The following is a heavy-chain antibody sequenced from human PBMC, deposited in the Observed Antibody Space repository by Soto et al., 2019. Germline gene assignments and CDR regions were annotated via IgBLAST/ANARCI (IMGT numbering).Heavy chain of an antibody. CDR3: ARLPDVMVRESYFDS. J-gene: IGHJ4*02. D-gene: IGHD3-10*01. CDR2: VHYTGQT. Sequence: SEPLSLTCFVSGVYIGITAHHWGGSRQPPGKGFGWIGIVHYTGQTYYNPSLKSRVTVSVDTSQNQFSLRLTSVTAADTSVYYCARLPDVMVRESYFDSWGQGTLVT. CDR1: GVYIGITAHH. V-gene: IGHV4-39*01.